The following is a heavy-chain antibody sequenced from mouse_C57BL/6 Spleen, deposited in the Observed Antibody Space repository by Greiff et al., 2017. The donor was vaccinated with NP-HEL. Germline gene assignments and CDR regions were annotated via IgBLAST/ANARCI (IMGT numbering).Heavy chain of an antibody. Sequence: VQLQQSGPELVKPGASVKISCKASGYSFTGYYMNWVKQSPEKSLEWIGEINPSTGGTTYNQKFKAKATLTVDKSSSTAYMQLSSLTSEDTAVYYCARRFDYWGQGTTLTVSS. V-gene: IGHV1-42*01. CDR3: ARRFDY. CDR2: INPSTGGT. CDR1: GYSFTGYY. J-gene: IGHJ2*01.